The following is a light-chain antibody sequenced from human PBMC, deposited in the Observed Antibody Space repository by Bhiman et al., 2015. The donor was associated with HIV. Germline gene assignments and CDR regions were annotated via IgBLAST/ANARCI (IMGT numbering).Light chain of an antibody. CDR1: SSNIGNYNY. V-gene: IGLV2-23*02. Sequence: QSALTQPASVSGSPGQSITISCTGTSSNIGNYNYVSWYQHHPGKVPKLMIYDVSKRPSGVSNRFSGSKSGNTASLTISGLLAEDEAEYYCCSYVDTDNYVFGTGTTVTV. CDR3: CSYVDTDNYV. J-gene: IGLJ1*01. CDR2: DVS.